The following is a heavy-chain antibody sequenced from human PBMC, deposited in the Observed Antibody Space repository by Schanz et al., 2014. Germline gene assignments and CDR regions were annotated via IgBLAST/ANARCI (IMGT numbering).Heavy chain of an antibody. Sequence: EVQLLESGGGLVQPGGSLRLSCAASGITFSSHSFNWVRQFPGKGLEWVSAISASGGTTYYADSVKGRFTISRDNSKNTLYLQMNSLRVEDTAVYYCAASSGWHPSTDYWGQGTLXTVSS. CDR3: AASSGWHPSTDY. CDR1: GITFSSHS. CDR2: ISASGGTT. V-gene: IGHV3-23*01. D-gene: IGHD6-19*01. J-gene: IGHJ4*02.